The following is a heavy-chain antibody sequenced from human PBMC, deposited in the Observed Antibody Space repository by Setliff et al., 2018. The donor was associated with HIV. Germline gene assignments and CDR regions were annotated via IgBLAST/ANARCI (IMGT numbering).Heavy chain of an antibody. CDR3: ASPLPVIGTGAPFHS. CDR2: FYQSGST. J-gene: IGHJ1*01. D-gene: IGHD6-19*01. Sequence: TCAVSGHSISDGDFWGWIRQPPGKGLEWIGTFYQSGSTYYNPSLKSRVTISVDTSKNEFSLKMTSVTAADTAVYYCASPLPVIGTGAPFHSWGQGTLVTVSS. CDR1: GHSISDGDF. V-gene: IGHV4-38-2*01.